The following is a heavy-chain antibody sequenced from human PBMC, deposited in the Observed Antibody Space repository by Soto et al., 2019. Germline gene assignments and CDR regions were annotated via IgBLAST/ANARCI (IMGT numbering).Heavy chain of an antibody. J-gene: IGHJ2*01. CDR3: TRERWDYGDPKWYLDL. Sequence: ESGGGLVRPGRSLRLSCSTSGFTFGDYGMTWFRQAPGKGLEWVGLIRSKSYGKTTEYAASATDRFTISRDDSKRIAYLQMNSLKADDTAVYYCTRERWDYGDPKWYLDLWGRGTLVTVSS. CDR2: IRSKSYGKTT. D-gene: IGHD4-17*01. V-gene: IGHV3-49*05. CDR1: GFTFGDYG.